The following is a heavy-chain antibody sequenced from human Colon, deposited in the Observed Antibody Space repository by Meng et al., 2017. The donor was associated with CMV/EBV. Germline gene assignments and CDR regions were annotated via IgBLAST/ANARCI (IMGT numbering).Heavy chain of an antibody. V-gene: IGHV1-2*06. CDR3: ARELESGGLDY. D-gene: IGHD3-3*01. Sequence: CKASGFTFSAYYIHWVRQAPGQGLEWVGRINPISGGTTYAQKFKGRVTLTRDTSISTDYMEVGRLTSDDTAVYFCARELESGGLDYWGQGTLVTVSS. J-gene: IGHJ4*02. CDR1: GFTFSAYY. CDR2: INPISGGT.